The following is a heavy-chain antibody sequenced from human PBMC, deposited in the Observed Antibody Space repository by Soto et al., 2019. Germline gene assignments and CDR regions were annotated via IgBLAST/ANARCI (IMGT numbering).Heavy chain of an antibody. D-gene: IGHD5-12*01. V-gene: IGHV1-46*03. CDR2: INPSGGST. CDR3: ARMGSGYDRTDAFDI. Sequence: QVQLVQSGAEVKKPGASVKVSCKASGYTFTSYYMHWVRQAPGQGLEWMGIINPSGGSTSYAQKFQGRVNMTRDTSTSTVYMELSSLRSEDTAVYYCARMGSGYDRTDAFDIWGQGTMVTVSS. J-gene: IGHJ3*02. CDR1: GYTFTSYY.